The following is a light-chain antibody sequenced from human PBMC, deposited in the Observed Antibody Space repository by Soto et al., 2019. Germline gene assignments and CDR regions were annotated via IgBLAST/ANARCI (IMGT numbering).Light chain of an antibody. Sequence: QSVLTQPASVSGSAGQSITISCTGTSSDVGGYNYVSWYQQHPGKAPKLMIYEVSNRPSGVSNRFSGSKSGNTASLTISGLQADDEADYYCSSYTSSSTRVFGTGTKVTV. CDR2: EVS. J-gene: IGLJ1*01. CDR1: SSDVGGYNY. CDR3: SSYTSSSTRV. V-gene: IGLV2-14*01.